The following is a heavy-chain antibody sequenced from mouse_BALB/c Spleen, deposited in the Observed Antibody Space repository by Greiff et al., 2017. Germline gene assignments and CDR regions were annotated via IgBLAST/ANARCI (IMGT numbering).Heavy chain of an antibody. D-gene: IGHD3-1*01. CDR3: AREMGRAYFDY. Sequence: EVKLQESGPGLVKPSQSLSLTCSVTGYSITSGYYWNWIRQFPGNKLEWMGYISYDGSNNYNPSLKNRISITRDTSKNQFFLKLNSVTTEDTATYYCAREMGRAYFDYWGQGTTLTVSS. CDR2: ISYDGSN. J-gene: IGHJ2*01. V-gene: IGHV3-6*02. CDR1: GYSITSGYY.